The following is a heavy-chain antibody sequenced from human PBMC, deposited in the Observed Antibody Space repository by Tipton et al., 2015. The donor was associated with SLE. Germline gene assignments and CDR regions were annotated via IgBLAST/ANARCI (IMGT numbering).Heavy chain of an antibody. J-gene: IGHJ4*02. CDR2: IIPIFGTT. Sequence: QLVQSGAEVKNPGSSVKVSCKASGGTLNSYAISWVRQAPGQGLEWMGGIIPIFGTTEYAQKFQGRVTIITDKSTSTAYMELSSLRSEDTAVYYCARDENLTENDYWGQGTLVTVSS. V-gene: IGHV1-69*06. CDR3: ARDENLTENDY. D-gene: IGHD2-21*02. CDR1: GGTLNSYA.